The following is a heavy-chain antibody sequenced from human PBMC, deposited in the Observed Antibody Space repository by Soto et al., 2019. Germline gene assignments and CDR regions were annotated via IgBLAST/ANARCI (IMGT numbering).Heavy chain of an antibody. CDR1: GGSFSCYY. D-gene: IGHD3-22*01. V-gene: IGHV4-34*01. CDR3: ARGPEYYYGGSGYVDY. Sequence: SETLALSCAVYGGSFSCYYWSWIRQPPGKGLEWIGEINHGGSTNYNPSLKSRVTMSLDTSKNQFSLKLSSVTAADTSVYYCARGPEYYYGGSGYVDYWGRGTLVTVSS. CDR2: INHGGST. J-gene: IGHJ4*02.